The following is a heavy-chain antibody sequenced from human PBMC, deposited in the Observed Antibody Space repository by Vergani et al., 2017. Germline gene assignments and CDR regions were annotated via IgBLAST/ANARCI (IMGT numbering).Heavy chain of an antibody. CDR1: GYPFTSYY. CDR2: INPSGGST. CDR3: ARDGRAARTFDY. V-gene: IGHV1-46*01. Sequence: QVQLVQSGAEVKKPGASVMVSCKASGYPFTSYYMHWVRQAPGQGLEWMGIINPSGGSTSYAQKFQGRVTMTRDTSTSTVYMELSSLRSEDTAVYYCARDGRAARTFDYWGQGTLVTVSS. D-gene: IGHD6-6*01. J-gene: IGHJ4*02.